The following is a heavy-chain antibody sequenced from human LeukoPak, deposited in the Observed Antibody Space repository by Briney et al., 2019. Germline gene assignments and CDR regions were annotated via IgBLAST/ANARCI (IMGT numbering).Heavy chain of an antibody. CDR1: GYTFTSYG. CDR2: ISAYNGNT. D-gene: IGHD6-19*01. V-gene: IGHV1-18*01. CDR3: ARDREGSSGWYNKGDY. Sequence: GASVKVSCKASGYTFTSYGISWVRQAPGQGLEWMGWISAYNGNTNYAQKLQGRVTMTTDTSTSTAYMELRSLRSDDTAVYYCARDREGSSGWYNKGDYWGQGTLVTVSS. J-gene: IGHJ4*02.